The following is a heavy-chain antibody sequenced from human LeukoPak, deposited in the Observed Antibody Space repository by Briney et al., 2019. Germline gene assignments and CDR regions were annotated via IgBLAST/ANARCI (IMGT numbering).Heavy chain of an antibody. J-gene: IGHJ3*02. CDR3: AKGRDAFDI. CDR1: GFIVSSYG. Sequence: GGSLRLSCAASGFIVSSYGMTWVRQAPGKGLEWVSAISGSGGSTYYADSVKGRFTISRDNSKNTLYLQMNSLRAEDTAVYYCAKGRDAFDIWGQGTMVTASS. V-gene: IGHV3-23*01. CDR2: ISGSGGST.